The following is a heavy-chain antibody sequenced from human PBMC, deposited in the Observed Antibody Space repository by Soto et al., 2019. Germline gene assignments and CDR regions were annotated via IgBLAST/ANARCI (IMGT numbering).Heavy chain of an antibody. V-gene: IGHV5-51*01. CDR1: GYTFTKYW. J-gene: IGHJ3*02. CDR2: IYPGDYDT. Sequence: PGESLKISCKGSGYTFTKYWIGWVRQMPGKGLEWMGIIYPGDYDTRYSPSFQGQVTISADKSISTAYLQWSSLKASDTAMYYCASLSGSYAHDAFDIWGQGTMVTVSS. D-gene: IGHD1-26*01. CDR3: ASLSGSYAHDAFDI.